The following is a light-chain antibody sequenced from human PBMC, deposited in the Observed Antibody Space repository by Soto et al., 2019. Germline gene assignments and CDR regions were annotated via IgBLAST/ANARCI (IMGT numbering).Light chain of an antibody. CDR1: QSVSSN. CDR2: GAS. J-gene: IGKJ1*01. Sequence: EIVMTHSPATLSVSPVEIATLSCTASQSVSSNLAWYQQKPGQAPRLLIYGASTRATGIPARFSGSGSGTEFTLTISSLQSEDFAVYYCHQYNSWPRTFGQGTKVDIK. CDR3: HQYNSWPRT. V-gene: IGKV3-15*01.